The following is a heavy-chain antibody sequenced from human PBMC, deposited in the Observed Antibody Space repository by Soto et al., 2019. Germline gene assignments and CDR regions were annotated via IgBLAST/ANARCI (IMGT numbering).Heavy chain of an antibody. Sequence: QVQLMESGGGVVQPGGSLRLSYVTSEFTFSRYSMHWFRQAPAKGLEWVAVTSSDGGTKFYADSVKGRFTVSRDNSKNTLYLQMNSLRPEDTAVYYCAREVVLTEGYFDNWGQGILVTVSS. V-gene: IGHV3-30-3*01. D-gene: IGHD2-21*01. CDR2: TSSDGGTK. CDR1: EFTFSRYS. CDR3: AREVVLTEGYFDN. J-gene: IGHJ4*02.